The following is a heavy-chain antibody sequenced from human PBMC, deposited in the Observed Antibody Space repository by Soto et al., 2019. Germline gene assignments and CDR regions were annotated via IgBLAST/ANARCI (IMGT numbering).Heavy chain of an antibody. V-gene: IGHV3-23*01. CDR1: GFTLSDHY. Sequence: PGGSLRLSCAGSGFTLSDHYIDWVRQAPGKGLEWVGRSRDSGYTAKEADSVKGRFTISRDNSKSTLYLQMNSLRAEDTAIYYCAKNGQWLATPPVAWGQGSLVTVSS. CDR2: SRDSGYTA. CDR3: AKNGQWLATPPVA. D-gene: IGHD6-19*01. J-gene: IGHJ4*02.